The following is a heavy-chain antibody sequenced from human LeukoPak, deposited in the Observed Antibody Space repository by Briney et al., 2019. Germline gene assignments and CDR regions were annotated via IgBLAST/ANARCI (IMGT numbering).Heavy chain of an antibody. CDR3: ARSGQPADY. D-gene: IGHD6-13*01. CDR1: GFTFSSYG. CDR2: IKQDGSEK. V-gene: IGHV3-7*01. Sequence: PGGSLRLSCAASGFTFSSYGMHWVRQAPGKGLEWVANIKQDGSEKYYVDSVKGRFTISRDNSKNTLYLEMNSLRAEDTAVYYCARSGQPADYWGQGSLVTVSS. J-gene: IGHJ4*02.